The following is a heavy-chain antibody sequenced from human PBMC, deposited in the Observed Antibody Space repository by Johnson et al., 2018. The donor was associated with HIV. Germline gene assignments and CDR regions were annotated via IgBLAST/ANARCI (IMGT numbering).Heavy chain of an antibody. J-gene: IGHJ3*01. Sequence: VQLVESGGGVVQPGRSLRLSCAASGFTVSSNYMSWVRQAPGKGLEWVSVIYSGGSTYYADSVKGTFTISRDNSKNSLYLQMNSLRAEDTAVYYCARDSWPSSPDAFDLWGQGTMVTVSS. V-gene: IGHV3-66*01. CDR1: GFTVSSNY. CDR2: IYSGGST. CDR3: ARDSWPSSPDAFDL.